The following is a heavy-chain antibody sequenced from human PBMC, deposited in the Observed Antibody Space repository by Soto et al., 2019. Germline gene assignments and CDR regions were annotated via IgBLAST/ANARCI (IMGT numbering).Heavy chain of an antibody. J-gene: IGHJ4*02. Sequence: SETLSLTCTVSGGSISSYYWSWIRQPPGKGLEWIGYIYYSGSTNYNPSLKSRVTISVDTSKNQFSLKLSSVTAADTAVYYCARLGLPYYFDYWGQGTLVT. CDR2: IYYSGST. V-gene: IGHV4-59*08. CDR1: GGSISSYY. CDR3: ARLGLPYYFDY.